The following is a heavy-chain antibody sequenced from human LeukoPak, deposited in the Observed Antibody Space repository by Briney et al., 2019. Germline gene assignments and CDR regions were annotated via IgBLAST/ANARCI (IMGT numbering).Heavy chain of an antibody. CDR1: GVSISSSSYH. CDR3: TRQVLHTAMDY. D-gene: IGHD5-18*01. Sequence: SEALSLTCTVSGVSISSSSYHWDWIRQPPGKGLEWIGSIYDSGSTYYSPSLKSRVTISVDTSKNQFSLKLNSVTAADTAVYYCTRQVLHTAMDYWGQGTLVTVSS. CDR2: IYDSGST. J-gene: IGHJ4*02. V-gene: IGHV4-39*01.